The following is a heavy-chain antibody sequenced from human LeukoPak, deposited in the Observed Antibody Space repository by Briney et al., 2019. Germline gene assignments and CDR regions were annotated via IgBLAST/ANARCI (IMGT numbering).Heavy chain of an antibody. CDR1: GFTFSSYW. CDR3: VTEVSGSFPT. CDR2: INSDGSST. V-gene: IGHV3-74*01. D-gene: IGHD1-26*01. Sequence: PGGSLRLSCAASGFTFSSYWMHWVRQAPGKGLVWVSRINSDGSSTSYADSVKGRFTISRDNSKNTLYLQMNSLRAEGTAVYYCVTEVSGSFPTWGQGTLVTVSS. J-gene: IGHJ4*02.